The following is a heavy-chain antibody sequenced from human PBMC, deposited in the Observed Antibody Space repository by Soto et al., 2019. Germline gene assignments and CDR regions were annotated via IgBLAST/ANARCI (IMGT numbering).Heavy chain of an antibody. CDR3: ARHRGYYFDS. Sequence: GESLKISCKASGFNFTTFSIAWVRQVPGKGLEWMGIINPNDSDIRYSPSFQGQVTISADRSVSTASLHWSSLKASDTAIYYCARHRGYYFDSWGHGTLVTVSS. D-gene: IGHD3-16*01. CDR1: GFNFTTFS. CDR2: INPNDSDI. J-gene: IGHJ4*01. V-gene: IGHV5-51*01.